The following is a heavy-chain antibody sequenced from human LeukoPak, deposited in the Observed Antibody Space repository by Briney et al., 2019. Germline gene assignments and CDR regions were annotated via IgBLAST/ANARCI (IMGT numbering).Heavy chain of an antibody. J-gene: IGHJ5*02. D-gene: IGHD3-10*01. CDR3: AITYYYGSGAGWFDP. CDR1: GCSISSGSYY. CDR2: IYTSGCT. V-gene: IGHV4-61*02. Sequence: SETLSLTCTVSGCSISSGSYYWSWIRQPAGKGLEWIGRIYTSGCTNYDPSLKSRVTISVDTSKNQFSLKLSSVTAADTAVYYCAITYYYGSGAGWFDPWGQGTLVTVSS.